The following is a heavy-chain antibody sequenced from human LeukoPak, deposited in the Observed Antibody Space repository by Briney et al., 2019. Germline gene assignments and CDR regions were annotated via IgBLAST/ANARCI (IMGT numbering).Heavy chain of an antibody. V-gene: IGHV4-34*01. J-gene: IGHJ4*02. D-gene: IGHD6-6*01. CDR1: GGSFSGYY. CDR3: AHIAARPGKDDY. CDR2: INHSGST. Sequence: SETLSLTCAVYGGSFSGYYWSWIRQPPGKGLEWIGEINHSGSTNYNPSLKSRVTISVDTSKNQFSLKLSSVTAADTAVYYCAHIAARPGKDDYWGRGTLVTVSS.